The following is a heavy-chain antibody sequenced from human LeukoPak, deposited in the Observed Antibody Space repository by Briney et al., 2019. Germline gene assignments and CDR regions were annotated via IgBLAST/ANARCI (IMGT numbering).Heavy chain of an antibody. Sequence: PSETLSLTCAVYGESFSGYYWSWIRQPPGKGLEWIGEINRSGSTNYNSSLSLKSRVTISVDTSKNQFSLKLSSVTAADTAVYYCAVSAAALFDPWGQGTLVTVSS. CDR2: INRSGST. D-gene: IGHD6-6*01. J-gene: IGHJ5*02. V-gene: IGHV4-34*01. CDR1: GESFSGYY. CDR3: AVSAAALFDP.